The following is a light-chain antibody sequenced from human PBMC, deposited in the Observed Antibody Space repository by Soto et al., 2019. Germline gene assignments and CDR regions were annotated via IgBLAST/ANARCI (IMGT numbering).Light chain of an antibody. CDR2: RSN. J-gene: IGLJ2*01. Sequence: QSVLTQPPSASGTPGQRVTSSCSGSSSNIGSNYVFWYQQLPGTAPKLLIYRSNQRPSGVPDRFSGSRSGTSGSLAISVLRFEYEADYYCAAWDDSQTAVLFGGGTKLTVL. CDR3: AAWDDSQTAVL. CDR1: SSNIGSNY. V-gene: IGLV1-47*01.